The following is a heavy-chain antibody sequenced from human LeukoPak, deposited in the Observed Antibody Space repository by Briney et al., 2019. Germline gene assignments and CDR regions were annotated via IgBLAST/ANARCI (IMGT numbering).Heavy chain of an antibody. CDR2: ISTFGTT. CDR1: GGSISTYS. Sequence: SSETLSLTCTVSGGSISTYSWNWIRPPAGKGMEWIGRISTFGTTNYNPSLKSRVTMSVDTSKNQFSLKLSSVTAADTAVYYCAREMGGSYYGYWGGGTLVSVSS. CDR3: AREMGGSYYGY. J-gene: IGHJ4*02. V-gene: IGHV4-4*07. D-gene: IGHD3-10*01.